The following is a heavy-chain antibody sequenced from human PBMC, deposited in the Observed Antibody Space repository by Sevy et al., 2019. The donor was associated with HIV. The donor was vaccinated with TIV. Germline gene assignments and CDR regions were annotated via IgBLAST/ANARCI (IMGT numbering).Heavy chain of an antibody. CDR2: LSNDGGKK. J-gene: IGHJ4*02. V-gene: IGHV3-30*03. CDR3: ARRDLNVLFLIDS. Sequence: GGSLRLSCAASGFTFGGYAMHWVRQAPGKGLEWMAALSNDGGKKYYADSVGGRFTISRDNSKNILFLHMNSLKVEDTAIYCCARRDLNVLFLIDSWGQGTLVTVSS. CDR1: GFTFGGYA. D-gene: IGHD2-8*01.